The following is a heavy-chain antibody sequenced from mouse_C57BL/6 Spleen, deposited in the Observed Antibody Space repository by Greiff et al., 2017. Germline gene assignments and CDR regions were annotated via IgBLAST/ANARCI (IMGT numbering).Heavy chain of an antibody. D-gene: IGHD3-2*02. CDR3: ARPRETAQAAWFAD. CDR1: GYTFTSYW. V-gene: IGHV1-50*01. CDR2: IDPSDSYP. Sequence: VQLKQPGAELVKPGASVKLSCKASGYTFTSYWMQWVKQRPGQGLEWIGEIDPSDSYPNSNQQFKGKATLTVDTSSSTAYMQLSSLTSEDSAVYYAARPRETAQAAWFADWGQGTLVTVSA. J-gene: IGHJ3*01.